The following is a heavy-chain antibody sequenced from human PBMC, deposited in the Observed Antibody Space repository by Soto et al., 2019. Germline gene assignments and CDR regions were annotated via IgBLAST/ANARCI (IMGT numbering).Heavy chain of an antibody. CDR3: SRDDSDWFFN. D-gene: IGHD3-9*01. V-gene: IGHV3-23*01. J-gene: IGHJ4*02. Sequence: PGGSLRLSCAASGFAFRDFAMIWVRQAPGKGLEWVSAITGSGSSTYNADSVKGRFSISRDNSKNTMYLQMNSLRAEDTAVYYCSRDDSDWFFNWGRGTLVTVSS. CDR2: ITGSGSST. CDR1: GFAFRDFA.